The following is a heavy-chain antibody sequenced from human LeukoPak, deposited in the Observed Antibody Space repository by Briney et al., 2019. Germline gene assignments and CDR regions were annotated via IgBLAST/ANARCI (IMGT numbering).Heavy chain of an antibody. CDR2: INPNSGGT. V-gene: IGHV1-2*06. J-gene: IGHJ2*01. Sequence: GASVKVSCKASGYTFTGYYMHWVRQAPGQGLEWMGRINPNSGGTNYAQKFQGRVTMTRDTSISTAYMELSRLRSDDTAVYYCARADIAVAGGNWYFDLWGCGTLVTVSS. CDR3: ARADIAVAGGNWYFDL. D-gene: IGHD6-19*01. CDR1: GYTFTGYY.